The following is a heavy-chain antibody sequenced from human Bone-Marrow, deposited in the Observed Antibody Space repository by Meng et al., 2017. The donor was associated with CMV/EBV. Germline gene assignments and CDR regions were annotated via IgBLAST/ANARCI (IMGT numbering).Heavy chain of an antibody. Sequence: ASVKVSCKASGYTFTSYYMHWVRQAPGQGLEWMGIINPSGGSTSYAQKFQGRVTITTDESTSTAYMELSSLRSEDTAVYYCARTPEYSSSSFIHYYYYYGMDVWGQGTTVTVSS. CDR2: INPSGGST. V-gene: IGHV1-46*01. J-gene: IGHJ6*02. CDR3: ARTPEYSSSSFIHYYYYYGMDV. D-gene: IGHD6-6*01. CDR1: GYTFTSYY.